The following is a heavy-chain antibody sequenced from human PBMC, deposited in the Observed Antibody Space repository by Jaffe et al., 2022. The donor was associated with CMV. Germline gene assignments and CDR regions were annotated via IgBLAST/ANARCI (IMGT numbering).Heavy chain of an antibody. Sequence: QVQLVQSGAEVKKPGASVKVSCKASGYTFTSYYMHWVRQAPGQGLEWMGIINPSGGSTSYAQKFQGRVTMTRDTSTSTVYMELSSLRSEDTAVYYCARDPVLRFLEKDYYYGMDVWGQGTTVTVSS. D-gene: IGHD3-3*01. J-gene: IGHJ6*02. V-gene: IGHV1-46*01. CDR3: ARDPVLRFLEKDYYYGMDV. CDR2: INPSGGST. CDR1: GYTFTSYY.